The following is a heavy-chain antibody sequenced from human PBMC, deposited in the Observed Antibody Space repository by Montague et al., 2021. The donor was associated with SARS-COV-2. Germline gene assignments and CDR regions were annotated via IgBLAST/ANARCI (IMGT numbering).Heavy chain of an antibody. J-gene: IGHJ4*02. V-gene: IGHV4-34*01. CDR2: INHGGTT. CDR1: GGSFTTYY. Sequence: SETLSLTCAVYGGSFTTYYWSWIRQPPGMGLEWIGEINHGGTTNXNPALKSRVTMSVDTSKNQFSLTLTSVTAADTAIYFCARNSFRARFLDWSFYFTFWGQGSVATVSS. CDR3: ARNSFRARFLDWSFYFTF. D-gene: IGHD3/OR15-3a*01.